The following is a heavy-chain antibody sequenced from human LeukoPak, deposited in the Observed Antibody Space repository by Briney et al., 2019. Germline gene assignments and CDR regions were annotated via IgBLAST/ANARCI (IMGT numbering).Heavy chain of an antibody. J-gene: IGHJ6*04. CDR1: GFTFSYYS. Sequence: GGSLRLSCAASGFTFSYYSMNWVRQAPGKGLEWVAVISYDGSNKYYADSVKGRFSISRDNAKNTLYLQMNSLRAEDTAVYYCARGPRSGSSYGTPPDVWGKGATVTVSS. V-gene: IGHV3-30*03. D-gene: IGHD1-26*01. CDR3: ARGPRSGSSYGTPPDV. CDR2: ISYDGSNK.